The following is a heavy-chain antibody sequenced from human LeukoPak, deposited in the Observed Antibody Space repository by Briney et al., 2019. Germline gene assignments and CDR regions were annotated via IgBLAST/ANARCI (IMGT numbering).Heavy chain of an antibody. Sequence: ASVKVSCKASGYTFTGYYMHWVRQAPGQGLEWMGWINPNSGGTNYAQKFQGRVTMTRDTSINTAYMELSRLRSDDTAVYYCARQRGSYNWSYDYWGQGTLVTVSS. D-gene: IGHD1-26*01. J-gene: IGHJ4*02. CDR1: GYTFTGYY. CDR2: INPNSGGT. CDR3: ARQRGSYNWSYDY. V-gene: IGHV1-2*02.